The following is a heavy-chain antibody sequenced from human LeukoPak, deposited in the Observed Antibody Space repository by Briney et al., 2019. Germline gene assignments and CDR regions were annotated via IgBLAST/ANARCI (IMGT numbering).Heavy chain of an antibody. D-gene: IGHD6-13*01. CDR1: GGSISSGSYY. CDR3: AGAIFGYSSSWYEYY. Sequence: SQTLSLTCTVSGGSISSGSYYWRWIRQPPGKGLEWIGYIYYSGSTYYNPSLKSRVTISVDTSKNQFSLKLSSVTAADTAVYYCAGAIFGYSSSWYEYYWGQGTLVTVSS. J-gene: IGHJ4*02. CDR2: IYYSGST. V-gene: IGHV4-30-4*07.